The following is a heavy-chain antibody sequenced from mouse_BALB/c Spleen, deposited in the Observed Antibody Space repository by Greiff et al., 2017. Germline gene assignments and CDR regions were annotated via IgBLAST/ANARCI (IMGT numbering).Heavy chain of an antibody. J-gene: IGHJ2*01. Sequence: QVQLQQSGAELARPGASVKMSCKASGYTFTSYTMHWVKQRPGQGLEWIGYINPSSGYTNYNQKFKDKATLTADKSSSTAYMQLSSLTSEDSAVYYCARKGGPSYYFDYWGQGTTLTVSS. CDR2: INPSSGYT. CDR3: ARKGGPSYYFDY. CDR1: GYTFTSYT. V-gene: IGHV1-4*01.